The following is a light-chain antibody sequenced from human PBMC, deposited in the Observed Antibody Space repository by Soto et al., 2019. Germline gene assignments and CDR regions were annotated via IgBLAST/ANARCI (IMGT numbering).Light chain of an antibody. CDR3: QTWGTGFWA. V-gene: IGLV4-69*01. Sequence: QLVLTQSPSASASLGASVKLTCTLSSGHSSYAIAWHQQQPEKGPRYLMKLNSDGSHSKGDGIPDRFSGSSSGTERYLTISSLQSEDEADYYCQTWGTGFWAFGGGTKLTVL. CDR1: SGHSSYA. CDR2: LNSDGSH. J-gene: IGLJ3*02.